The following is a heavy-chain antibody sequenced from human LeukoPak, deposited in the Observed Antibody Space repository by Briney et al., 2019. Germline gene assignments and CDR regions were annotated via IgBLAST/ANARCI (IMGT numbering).Heavy chain of an antibody. V-gene: IGHV4-59*01. CDR2: IHSNGNN. J-gene: IGHJ4*02. D-gene: IGHD4-17*01. CDR3: AKGVTTFDS. CDR1: GGSISSYY. Sequence: SETLSLTCTVSGGSISSYYWIWIRQPPGKGLEWIEYIHSNGNNNSNPSLKSRVTVSVETTKNQFSMQLTCVTAADTAVYFCAKGVTTFDSWGQGTLVTVSS.